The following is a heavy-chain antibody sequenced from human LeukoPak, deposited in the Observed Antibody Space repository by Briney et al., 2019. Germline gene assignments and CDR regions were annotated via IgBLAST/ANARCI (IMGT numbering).Heavy chain of an antibody. D-gene: IGHD5-18*01. CDR2: IYTSGST. Sequence: SETLSLTCTVSGGSISSGGYYWSWIRQPAGKGLEWIGRIYTSGSTNYNPSLKSRVTISVDTSKNQFSLKLSSVTAADTAVYYCARAKLPGYSYGYGYYFDYWGQGTLVTVSS. CDR3: ARAKLPGYSYGYGYYFDY. J-gene: IGHJ4*02. V-gene: IGHV4-61*02. CDR1: GGSISSGGYY.